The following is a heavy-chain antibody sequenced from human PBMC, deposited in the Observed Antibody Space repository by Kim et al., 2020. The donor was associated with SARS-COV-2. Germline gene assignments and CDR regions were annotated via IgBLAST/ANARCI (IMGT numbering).Heavy chain of an antibody. D-gene: IGHD3-3*01. Sequence: GGSLRLSCAASGFTFSDYYMSWIRQALGKGLEWVSYISSSGSTIYYADSVKGRFTISRDNAKNSLYLQMNSLRAEDTAVYYCASLDFWSAYYMDVWGKGTTVTVSS. J-gene: IGHJ6*03. CDR1: GFTFSDYY. CDR3: ASLDFWSAYYMDV. CDR2: ISSSGSTI. V-gene: IGHV3-11*01.